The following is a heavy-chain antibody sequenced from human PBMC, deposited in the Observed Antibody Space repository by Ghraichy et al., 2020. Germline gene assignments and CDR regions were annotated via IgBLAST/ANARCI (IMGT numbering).Heavy chain of an antibody. D-gene: IGHD3-3*01. V-gene: IGHV3-23*01. CDR1: GFTFSSYG. J-gene: IGHJ4*02. CDR3: AKVLGFGHLEWLLLDY. CDR2: ISGSGGST. Sequence: GGSLRLSCAASGFTFSSYGMSWVRQAPGKGLEWVSAISGSGGSTYYADSVKGRFTISRDNSKNTLYLQMNSLRAEDTAVYYCAKVLGFGHLEWLLLDYWGQGTLATVSS.